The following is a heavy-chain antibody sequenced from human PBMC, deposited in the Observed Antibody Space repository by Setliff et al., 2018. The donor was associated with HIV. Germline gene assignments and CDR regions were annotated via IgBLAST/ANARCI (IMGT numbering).Heavy chain of an antibody. CDR1: GGTFSSYA. V-gene: IGHV1-69*13. CDR2: IIPLFNTP. Sequence: SVKVSCKASGGTFSSYAISWVRQAPGQGLEWMGGIIPLFNTPTYAQNFQGRVTIAADEYTNAAYMGLSGLRFEDTAVYYCARTSAGARGFGLTYFYYMDVWGQGTTVTVSS. J-gene: IGHJ6*03. CDR3: ARTSAGARGFGLTYFYYMDV. D-gene: IGHD6-19*01.